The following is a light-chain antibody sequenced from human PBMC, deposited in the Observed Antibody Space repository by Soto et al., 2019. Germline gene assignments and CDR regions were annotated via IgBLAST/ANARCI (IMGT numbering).Light chain of an antibody. CDR2: AAS. CDR3: QQYISYPPS. CDR1: QDITSN. J-gene: IGKJ5*01. V-gene: IGKV1-8*01. Sequence: IRMTQSPSSFSASPGDRVTISCRAGQDITSNVAWYQQKPGQAPKLLIYAASAWASGVPARFSGSGSGTDFTLTISCLQAEDFAVYFCQQYISYPPSFGQGTQLEIK.